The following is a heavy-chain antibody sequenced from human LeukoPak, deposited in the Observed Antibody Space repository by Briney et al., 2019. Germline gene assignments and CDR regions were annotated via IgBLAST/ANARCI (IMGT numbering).Heavy chain of an antibody. CDR1: GFTFSSYG. V-gene: IGHV3-30*18. D-gene: IGHD4-23*01. Sequence: GRSLRVSCAASGFTFSSYGMHWVRQAPGKGLERVAVISYDGSNKYYADSVRGRLTISRNNSKNTLYLQMNSLRPEDTAVYYCAKDPRGGGNYYYYGMDVWGQGTTVTVSS. J-gene: IGHJ6*02. CDR2: ISYDGSNK. CDR3: AKDPRGGGNYYYYGMDV.